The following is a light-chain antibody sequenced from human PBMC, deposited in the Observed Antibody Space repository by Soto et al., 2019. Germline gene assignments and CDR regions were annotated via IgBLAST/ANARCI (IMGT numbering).Light chain of an antibody. V-gene: IGLV2-14*03. CDR1: SSDVGAFNY. J-gene: IGLJ1*01. CDR3: NSYTSNNTYV. CDR2: DVS. Sequence: QSALTQPASVSGSPGQAITISCSGTSSDVGAFNYVSWYQQHPGKASKLMIYDVSNRPSGVSNRFSGSKSGNTASLTISGLRAEDEADYYSNSYTSNNTYVFGTGTKLTVL.